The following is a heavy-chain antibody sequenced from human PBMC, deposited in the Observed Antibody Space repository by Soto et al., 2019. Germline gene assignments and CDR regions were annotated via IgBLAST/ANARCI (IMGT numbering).Heavy chain of an antibody. J-gene: IGHJ5*02. CDR1: GGTFSSYA. CDR3: AKGPGARSYSSSWYGGFDA. Sequence: SVKVSCKASGGTFSSYAISWVRQAPGQGLEWMGGIISIFGTANYAQKFQGRVTITADESTRTASMELSSLRSDETDVYYCAKGPGARSYSSSWYGGFDAWGQGTLVTVSS. D-gene: IGHD6-13*01. V-gene: IGHV1-69*13. CDR2: IISIFGTA.